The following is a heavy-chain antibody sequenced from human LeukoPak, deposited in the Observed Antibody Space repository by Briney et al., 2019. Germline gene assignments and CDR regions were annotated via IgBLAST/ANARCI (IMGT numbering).Heavy chain of an antibody. CDR1: GFSFSTNW. Sequence: PGGSLRLSCAASGFSFSTNWMHWVRQAPGKGLVLVSRIKSDGSDTSYADSVKGRFTISRDNAKNTLYLQMNSLRAEDTAVYYCAVFSWPYHWGQGTLVTVSS. CDR2: IKSDGSDT. CDR3: AVFSWPYH. D-gene: IGHD2-8*01. V-gene: IGHV3-74*01. J-gene: IGHJ5*02.